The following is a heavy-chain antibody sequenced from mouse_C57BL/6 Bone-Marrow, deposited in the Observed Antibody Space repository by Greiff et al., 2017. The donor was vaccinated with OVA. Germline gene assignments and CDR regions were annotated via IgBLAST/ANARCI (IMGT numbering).Heavy chain of an antibody. Sequence: VQLQQPGAELVKPGASVKLSCKASGYTFTSYWMHWVKQRPGQGLEWIGMIHPNSGSTNYNEKFKSKATLTVDKSSSTAYMQRSSLTSEDSAVYYCARPYYGSSPWFAYWGQGTLVTVSA. CDR1: GYTFTSYW. CDR3: ARPYYGSSPWFAY. V-gene: IGHV1-64*01. CDR2: IHPNSGST. D-gene: IGHD1-1*01. J-gene: IGHJ3*01.